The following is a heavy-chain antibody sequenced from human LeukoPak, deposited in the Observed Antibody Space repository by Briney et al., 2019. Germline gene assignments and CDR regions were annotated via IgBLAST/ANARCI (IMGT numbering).Heavy chain of an antibody. V-gene: IGHV3-23*01. CDR3: AKDRDSTSSRSTYFDS. J-gene: IGHJ4*02. CDR1: GFTFSNYA. CDR2: ISGSGGGT. Sequence: TGGSLRLSCAASGFTFSNYAMSWVRQAPGKGLEWVSGISGSGGGTYYADSVKGRLTISRDNSKNTLYLQMNTLRAEDTALYYCAKDRDSTSSRSTYFDSWGQGTLVSVSS. D-gene: IGHD1-1*01.